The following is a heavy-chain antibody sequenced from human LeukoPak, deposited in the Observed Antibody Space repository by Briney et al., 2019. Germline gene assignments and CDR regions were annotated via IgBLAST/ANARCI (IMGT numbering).Heavy chain of an antibody. CDR3: ARLYDSSGYYEYYFDY. Sequence: GESLQISCKGSGSRFTSYWIGWVRQMPGKGLEWMGIIYPGDSDTRYSPSFQGQVTISADKSISTSYLQWSSLKASDTAMYYCARLYDSSGYYEYYFDYWGQGTLVTVSS. J-gene: IGHJ4*02. CDR2: IYPGDSDT. CDR1: GSRFTSYW. D-gene: IGHD3-22*01. V-gene: IGHV5-51*01.